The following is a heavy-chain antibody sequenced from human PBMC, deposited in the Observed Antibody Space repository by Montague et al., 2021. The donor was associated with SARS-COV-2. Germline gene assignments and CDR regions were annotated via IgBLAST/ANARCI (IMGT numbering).Heavy chain of an antibody. Sequence: SLRLSCAASGFTFSSYSMNWVRQAPGKGLEWVSSISSSSSYIYYADSVKGRFTISRDNAKNSLYLQMNSLRAEDTAVYYCTRDLHYDILTGYWDYWGQGTLVTVPS. J-gene: IGHJ4*02. D-gene: IGHD3-9*01. CDR3: TRDLHYDILTGYWDY. CDR1: GFTFSSYS. V-gene: IGHV3-21*01. CDR2: ISSSSSYI.